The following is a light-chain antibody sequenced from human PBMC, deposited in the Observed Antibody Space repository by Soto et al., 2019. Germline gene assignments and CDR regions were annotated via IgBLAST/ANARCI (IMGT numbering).Light chain of an antibody. CDR1: QSVSNNY. V-gene: IGKV3-20*01. J-gene: IGKJ3*01. Sequence: EIVLTQSPGTLSLSPGATATLSCRASQSVSNNYLAWFQQKPGQAPRLLIYGASSRATGIPDRFSGSGSGTDFTLTISRLEPEDFPVYYCHHYGVSPIYTFGPGTKVDFK. CDR3: HHYGVSPIYT. CDR2: GAS.